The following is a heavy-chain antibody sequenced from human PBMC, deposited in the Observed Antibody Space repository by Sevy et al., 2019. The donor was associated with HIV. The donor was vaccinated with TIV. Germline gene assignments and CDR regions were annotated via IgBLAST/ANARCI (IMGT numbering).Heavy chain of an antibody. CDR2: IYYNGHI. Sequence: SETLSLTCTVSGGSITSLYWNWIRQPRGKGLEWIANIYYNGHINYNPSLKSRVTLSLDTSKNQFSLRLSSVTAADTAMYYCAGENAWGRGYSWGQGTLVTVSS. J-gene: IGHJ4*02. D-gene: IGHD1-26*01. CDR3: AGENAWGRGYS. V-gene: IGHV4-59*08. CDR1: GGSITSLY.